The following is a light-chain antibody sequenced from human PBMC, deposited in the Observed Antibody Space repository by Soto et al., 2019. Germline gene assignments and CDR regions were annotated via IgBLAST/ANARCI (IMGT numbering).Light chain of an antibody. V-gene: IGKV3-20*01. Sequence: EIVLTQSPGTLSLSPGERATLSCSASQSVSSSYLAWYQEKPGQAPRLLIYGASSRATGIPARFSGRGSGTYFTITISSLEPEDFAVYYCQQYGSSPVTFGQGTKVDIK. CDR1: QSVSSSY. CDR2: GAS. J-gene: IGKJ1*01. CDR3: QQYGSSPVT.